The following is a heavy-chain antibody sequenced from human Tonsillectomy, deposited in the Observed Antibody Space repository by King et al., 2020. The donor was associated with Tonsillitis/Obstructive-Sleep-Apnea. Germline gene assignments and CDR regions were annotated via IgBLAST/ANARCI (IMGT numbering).Heavy chain of an antibody. CDR1: GGSFSGYY. Sequence: VQLQQWGAGLLKPSETLSLTCAVYGGSFSGYYWSWIRQPPGKGLEWIGEINHSGSTNYNPSLKSRVTISVDTSKNQFSLKLSSVTAADTAVYYCARGPHYSSSCYNYWGQGTPVTVSS. CDR2: INHSGST. J-gene: IGHJ1*01. D-gene: IGHD6-13*01. CDR3: ARGPHYSSSCYNY. V-gene: IGHV4-34*01.